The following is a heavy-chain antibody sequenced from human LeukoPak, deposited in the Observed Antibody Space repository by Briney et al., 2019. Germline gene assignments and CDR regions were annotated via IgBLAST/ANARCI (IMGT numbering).Heavy chain of an antibody. V-gene: IGHV4-59*01. D-gene: IGHD4-17*01. CDR1: GDSISNYY. CDR3: ARDRFGDYEGWFDP. Sequence: TSETLSLTCTVSGDSISNYYWSWIRQPPGKGLEWIGYIYNSGRTKYNPSLKSRVTISVDVSKSQLSLSLTSVTAADTAIYYCARDRFGDYEGWFDPWGQGILVTVSS. CDR2: IYNSGRT. J-gene: IGHJ5*02.